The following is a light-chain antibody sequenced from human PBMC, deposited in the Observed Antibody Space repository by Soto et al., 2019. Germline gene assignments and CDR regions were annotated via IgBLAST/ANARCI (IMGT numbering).Light chain of an antibody. CDR1: SSDVGGYNY. J-gene: IGLJ3*02. CDR3: SSYAASNNFYFV. Sequence: QSVLTQPPSASGSPGQSVTISCTGTSSDVGGYNYVSWYQQYPGRAPKLMIYEVTKRRSGVPDRFSGSKSGNTASLTVSGLQAEDEADYYCSSYAASNNFYFVFGGGTKLTVL. CDR2: EVT. V-gene: IGLV2-8*01.